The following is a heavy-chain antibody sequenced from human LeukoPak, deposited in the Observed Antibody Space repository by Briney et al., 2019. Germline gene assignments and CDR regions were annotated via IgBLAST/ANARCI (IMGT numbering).Heavy chain of an antibody. Sequence: SETLSLTCTVSGGSISSGDYYWGWIRQPPGKGLEWIRYIYYSGSTYYNPSLKSRVTISVDTSKNQFSLKLSSVTAADTAVYYCAREDAEWELGTAFDIWGQGTMVTVSS. V-gene: IGHV4-30-4*08. J-gene: IGHJ3*02. CDR1: GGSISSGDYY. CDR3: AREDAEWELGTAFDI. D-gene: IGHD1-26*01. CDR2: IYYSGST.